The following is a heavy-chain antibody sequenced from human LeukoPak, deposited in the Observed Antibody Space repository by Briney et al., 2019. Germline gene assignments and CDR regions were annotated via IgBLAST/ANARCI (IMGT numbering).Heavy chain of an antibody. Sequence: PSETLSLTCTVSGGSISSGDYYWSWIRQPPGKGLEWIGYIYYSGSTYYNPSLKSRVTISVDTSKNQFSLKLSSVTAADTAVYYCARSDYMHCSGGSCPLPGDYWGQGTLVTVSS. D-gene: IGHD2-15*01. J-gene: IGHJ4*02. CDR3: ARSDYMHCSGGSCPLPGDY. V-gene: IGHV4-30-4*02. CDR1: GGSISSGDYY. CDR2: IYYSGST.